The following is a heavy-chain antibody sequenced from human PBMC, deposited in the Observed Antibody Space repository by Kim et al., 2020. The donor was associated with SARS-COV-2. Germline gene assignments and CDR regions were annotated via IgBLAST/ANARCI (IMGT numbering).Heavy chain of an antibody. CDR1: GGTFSSYA. CDR2: IIPIFGTA. V-gene: IGHV1-69*13. Sequence: SVKVSCKASGGTFSSYAISWVRQAPGQGLEWMGGIIPIFGTANYAQKFQGRVTITADESTSTAYMELSSLRSEDTAVYYCARDGAAAGQSPHPSYNWFDPWGQGTLVTVSS. CDR3: ARDGAAAGQSPHPSYNWFDP. D-gene: IGHD6-13*01. J-gene: IGHJ5*02.